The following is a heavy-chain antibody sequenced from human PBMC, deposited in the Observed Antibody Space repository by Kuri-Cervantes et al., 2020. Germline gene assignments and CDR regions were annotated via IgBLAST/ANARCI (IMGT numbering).Heavy chain of an antibody. V-gene: IGHV1-18*04. CDR3: ARVRDSSSRNINWFDP. CDR2: ISAYNGNT. Sequence: ASVKVSCKASGYTFTGYYMYWVRQAPGQGLEWMGWISAYNGNTNYAQKLQGRVTMTTDTSTSTAYMELRSLRSDDTAVYYCARVRDSSSRNINWFDPWGQGTLVTVSS. J-gene: IGHJ5*02. D-gene: IGHD6-13*01. CDR1: GYTFTGYY.